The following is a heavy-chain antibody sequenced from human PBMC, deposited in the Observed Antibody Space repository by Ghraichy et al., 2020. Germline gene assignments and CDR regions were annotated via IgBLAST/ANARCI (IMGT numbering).Heavy chain of an antibody. D-gene: IGHD6-19*01. CDR1: GFSFTDFA. CDR3: AKLSRIAVTGHFDF. J-gene: IGHJ4*02. V-gene: IGHV3-23*01. Sequence: GESLNISCAASGFSFTDFALTWVRQVPGKGLEWVAAIRGSGGTTYYADSVKGRFTISRDISKDTLYLQMSSLRAEDTAIYYCAKLSRIAVTGHFDFWGQGTPVTVSS. CDR2: IRGSGGTT.